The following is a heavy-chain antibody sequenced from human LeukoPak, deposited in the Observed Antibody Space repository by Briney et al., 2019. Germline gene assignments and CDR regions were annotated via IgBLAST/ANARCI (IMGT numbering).Heavy chain of an antibody. CDR1: GGSISSGSYY. CDR2: IYTSRST. Sequence: TLAFTCTVSGGSISSGSYYWSWIRQPAGKGLEWIGRIYTSRSTNYNPSVKSRVTISVDTSKNQFSLKLSSVTAADTAVYYCARTMDSNRNDAFDIWGQGTMVTVSS. V-gene: IGHV4-61*02. CDR3: ARTMDSNRNDAFDI. J-gene: IGHJ3*02. D-gene: IGHD1-14*01.